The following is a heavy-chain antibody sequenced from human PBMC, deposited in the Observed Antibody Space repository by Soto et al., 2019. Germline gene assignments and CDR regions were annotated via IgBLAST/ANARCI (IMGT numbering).Heavy chain of an antibody. CDR2: ISYDGSNK. CDR3: ARQQGYSSSSYYFDY. D-gene: IGHD6-6*01. Sequence: GGSLRLSCAASGFTFSSYAMHWVRQAPGKGLEWVAVISYDGSNKYYADSVKGRFTISRDNSKNTLYLQMNSLRAEDTAVYYCARQQGYSSSSYYFDYWGQGTLVTVSS. CDR1: GFTFSSYA. J-gene: IGHJ4*02. V-gene: IGHV3-30*04.